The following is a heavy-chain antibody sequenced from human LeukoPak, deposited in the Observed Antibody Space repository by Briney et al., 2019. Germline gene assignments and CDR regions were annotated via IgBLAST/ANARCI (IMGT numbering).Heavy chain of an antibody. V-gene: IGHV4-59*08. CDR3: ARAVSGRFDY. J-gene: IGHJ4*02. D-gene: IGHD6-19*01. Sequence: SETLSLTCTVSGGSMSPYHWGWIRQPPGKGLEWTGYIYYSGSTNYNPSLNSRVTISVDTSKNQLPLRLSSVTAADTAIYYCARAVSGRFDYWGQGTLVTVSS. CDR1: GGSMSPYH. CDR2: IYYSGST.